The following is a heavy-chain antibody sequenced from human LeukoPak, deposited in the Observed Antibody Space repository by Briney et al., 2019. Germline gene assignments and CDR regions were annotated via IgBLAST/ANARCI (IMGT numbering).Heavy chain of an antibody. CDR1: GGSISSYY. J-gene: IGHJ3*02. CDR3: ARGLTYYYDSSGPENAFDI. V-gene: IGHV4-59*08. Sequence: SETLSLTCTVSGGSISSYYWSWIRQPPGKGLEWIGYIYYSGSTNYNPSLKSRVTISVDTSKNQFSLKLSSVTAADTAVYYCARGLTYYYDSSGPENAFDIWGQGTMVTVSS. D-gene: IGHD3-22*01. CDR2: IYYSGST.